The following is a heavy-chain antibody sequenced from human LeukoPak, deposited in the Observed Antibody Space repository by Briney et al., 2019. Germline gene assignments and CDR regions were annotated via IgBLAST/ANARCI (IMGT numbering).Heavy chain of an antibody. Sequence: ASENVSCKASGYTFTGYFMHWVRQAHGQGLELMGWVNLNTGGTNYAQKFQGRVTMTRDTSISTAYMELSRLRSDDTAVYYCARGIVVVPAAMTYYYYYMDVWGKGTTVTVSS. D-gene: IGHD2-2*01. J-gene: IGHJ6*03. CDR3: ARGIVVVPAAMTYYYYYMDV. CDR2: VNLNTGGT. V-gene: IGHV1-2*02. CDR1: GYTFTGYF.